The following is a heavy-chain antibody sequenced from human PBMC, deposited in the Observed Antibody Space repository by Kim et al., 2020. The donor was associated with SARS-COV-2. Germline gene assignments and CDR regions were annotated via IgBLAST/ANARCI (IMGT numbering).Heavy chain of an antibody. CDR2: ISAGATRT. CDR1: GFTFSSYT. Sequence: GESLKISCAASGFTFSSYTMTWVRQAPGKGPEWVSGISAGATRTYYADSVKGRFTISRDNSKNTLFLHMNNLRAEDSAVYYCAKRNDDSSFDYWGQGTLVTVSS. V-gene: IGHV3-23*01. J-gene: IGHJ4*02. D-gene: IGHD1-1*01. CDR3: AKRNDDSSFDY.